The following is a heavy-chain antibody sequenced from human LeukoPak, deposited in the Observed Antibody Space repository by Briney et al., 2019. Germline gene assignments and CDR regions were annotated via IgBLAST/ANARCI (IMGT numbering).Heavy chain of an antibody. CDR1: GGSISSGGYY. CDR2: IYYSGGA. Sequence: PSETLSLTCTVSGGSISSGGYYWSWIRQHPGKGLEWIGYIYYSGGAYYNPSLKSRVTISVDTSENQFSLKLSSVTAADTAVYYCARVSLPPTYDYVWGSYRLIFDYWGQGTLVTVSS. J-gene: IGHJ4*02. V-gene: IGHV4-31*03. CDR3: ARVSLPPTYDYVWGSYRLIFDY. D-gene: IGHD3-16*02.